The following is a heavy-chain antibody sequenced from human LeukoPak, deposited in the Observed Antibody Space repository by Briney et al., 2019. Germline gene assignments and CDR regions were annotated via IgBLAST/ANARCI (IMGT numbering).Heavy chain of an antibody. CDR3: ARDGVSNPYAGGD. J-gene: IGHJ1*01. CDR2: ISAYNGNT. V-gene: IGHV1-18*04. Sequence: ASVKVSCKASGYTFTGYYMHWVRQAPGQGLEWMGWISAYNGNTNYAQKLQGRVTMTTDTSTSTAYMELRSLRSDDTAVYYCARDGVSNPYAGGDWGQGTLVTVSS. D-gene: IGHD3-16*01. CDR1: GYTFTGYY.